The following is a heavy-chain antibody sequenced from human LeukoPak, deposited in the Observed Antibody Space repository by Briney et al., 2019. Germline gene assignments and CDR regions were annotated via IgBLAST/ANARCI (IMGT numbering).Heavy chain of an antibody. V-gene: IGHV4-59*01. D-gene: IGHD6-25*01. Sequence: SETLSLTCTLTSVSTNNNNWSRIRQPPGKGLEWIGYIYYSGSTNYSPSLKSRVTMSVDTSKKQFSLKVTSVTAADTAVYYCARGSAAFEYWRQGTLVTVSS. CDR2: IYYSGST. CDR3: ARGSAAFEY. J-gene: IGHJ4*02. CDR1: SVSTNNNN.